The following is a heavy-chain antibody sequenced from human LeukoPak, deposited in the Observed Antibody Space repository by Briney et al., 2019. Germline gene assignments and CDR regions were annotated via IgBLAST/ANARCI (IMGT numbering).Heavy chain of an antibody. CDR2: VSGSGAST. D-gene: IGHD2-15*01. V-gene: IGHV3-23*01. CDR1: GFTFSSYA. Sequence: GGSLRLSREASGFTFSSYAVSWVRQAPGKGLDWVSAVSGSGASTYYADSVKGRVTISRDNSKNTLYLQMNSLRAEDTAVYYCAKTPYLYCSGGSCYADYWGQGTLVTVSS. J-gene: IGHJ4*02. CDR3: AKTPYLYCSGGSCYADY.